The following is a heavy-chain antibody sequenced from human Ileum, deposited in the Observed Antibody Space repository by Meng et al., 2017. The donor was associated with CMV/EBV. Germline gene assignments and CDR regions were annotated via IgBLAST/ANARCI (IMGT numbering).Heavy chain of an antibody. J-gene: IGHJ4*02. V-gene: IGHV4-34*01. CDR2: ITHSGRT. CDR3: ARGLASGWPDY. CDR1: GGSFTGYY. D-gene: IGHD3-10*01. Sequence: QVQLQQWGEGLLKPSETLSLTCAVFGGSFTGYYWSWFRQSPGKGLEWIGEITHSGRTSYNLSLKSRVTISVDMSKYQFSLKLTSVTAADTAIYYCARGLASGWPDYWGQGTLVTVSS.